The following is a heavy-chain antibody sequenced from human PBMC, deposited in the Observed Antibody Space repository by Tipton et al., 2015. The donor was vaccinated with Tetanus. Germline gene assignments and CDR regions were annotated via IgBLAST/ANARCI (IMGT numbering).Heavy chain of an antibody. D-gene: IGHD6-13*01. CDR2: VSYSGRT. Sequence: LRLSCTVSGGSVRSGDYSWNWIRQPPGKGLEWLAYVSYSGRTNSNYSLKSRITISQDTSKNQFSLRLTSVTAADTAVYYCARALIEAAGDYGDYWGQGTLVTVSS. CDR1: GGSVRSGDYS. J-gene: IGHJ4*02. CDR3: ARALIEAAGDYGDY. V-gene: IGHV4-61*08.